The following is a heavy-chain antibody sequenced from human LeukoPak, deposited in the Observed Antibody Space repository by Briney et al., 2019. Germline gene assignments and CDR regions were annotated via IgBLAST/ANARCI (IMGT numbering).Heavy chain of an antibody. CDR1: GFTFSRYW. J-gene: IGHJ4*02. CDR3: ASAPGGQGGH. V-gene: IGHV3-74*03. D-gene: IGHD1-26*01. Sequence: SGGSLRLSCAASGFTFSRYWMHWVRQAPGKGLVWVSLIKNDGGSTTYADSVKGRFTISRDNAKNTLFLQMNSLRADDTAIYYCASAPGGQGGHWGQGTLVTVSS. CDR2: IKNDGGST.